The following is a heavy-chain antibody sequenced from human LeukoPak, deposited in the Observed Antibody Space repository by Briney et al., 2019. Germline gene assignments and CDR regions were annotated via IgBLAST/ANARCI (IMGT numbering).Heavy chain of an antibody. CDR1: GGSISSGDYY. D-gene: IGHD3-22*01. V-gene: IGHV4-30-4*01. CDR2: IYYSGST. Sequence: KASETLSLTCTVSGGSISSGDYYWSWIRQPPGKGLEWIGYIYYSGSTYYNPSLKSRVTISVDTSKNQFSLKLSSVTAADTAVYYCARASYYYDSSGYCPADAFDIWGQGTMVTVSS. J-gene: IGHJ3*02. CDR3: ARASYYYDSSGYCPADAFDI.